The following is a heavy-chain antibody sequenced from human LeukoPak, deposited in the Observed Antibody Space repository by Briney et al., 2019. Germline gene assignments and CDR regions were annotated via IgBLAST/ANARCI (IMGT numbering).Heavy chain of an antibody. CDR3: TRGASGYYTSADY. CDR1: GFTFGDYA. D-gene: IGHD3-22*01. V-gene: IGHV3-49*04. Sequence: GGSLRLSCTASGFTFGDYAMSWVRQAPGKGLEWVGFVRSKAYGGTTQYAASVKGRFTISRDDSKSIAYLQMNSLKTDDTAVYYCTRGASGYYTSADYWGQGTLVTVSS. CDR2: VRSKAYGGTT. J-gene: IGHJ4*02.